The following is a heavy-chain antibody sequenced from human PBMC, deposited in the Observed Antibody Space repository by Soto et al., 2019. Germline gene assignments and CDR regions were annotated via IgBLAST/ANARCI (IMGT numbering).Heavy chain of an antibody. CDR1: GYTLTELS. V-gene: IGHV1-24*01. CDR2: FDPEDGET. J-gene: IGHJ2*01. D-gene: IGHD4-17*01. Sequence: QVQLVQSGAEVKKPGASVKVSCKVSGYTLTELSMHWVRQAPGKGLEWMGGFDPEDGETIYAQKFQGRVTMTEDTSTDTAYVELSSLRSEDTAVYYCATSSYGAYGDYGNWYFDLWGRGTLVTVSS. CDR3: ATSSYGAYGDYGNWYFDL.